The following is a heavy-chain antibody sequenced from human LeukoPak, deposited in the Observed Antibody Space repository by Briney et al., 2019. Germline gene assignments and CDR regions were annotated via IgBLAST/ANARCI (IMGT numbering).Heavy chain of an antibody. V-gene: IGHV1-69*13. Sequence: SVKVSCKAYGGTVSSHAISWVRPAPGQGREGMGGIIHIFGTANYAQKFHGRVTITADESTSRAYMELSSLRSEDTAVYYCARGGDQLLYYFDYWGQGTLVTVSS. D-gene: IGHD2-2*01. CDR2: IIHIFGTA. CDR3: ARGGDQLLYYFDY. CDR1: GGTVSSHA. J-gene: IGHJ4*02.